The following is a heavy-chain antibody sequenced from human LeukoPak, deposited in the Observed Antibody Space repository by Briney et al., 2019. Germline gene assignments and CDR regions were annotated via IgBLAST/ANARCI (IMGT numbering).Heavy chain of an antibody. V-gene: IGHV3-30*02. Sequence: PGGSLRLSCAASGFTFSSYGMHWVRQAPGKGLEWVAFIRFDGSNKYYADSVKGRFTISRDNSKNTLYLQMKSLRAEDTAVYYCAKSGYNRFDYWGQGTLVTVSS. CDR3: AKSGYNRFDY. J-gene: IGHJ4*02. CDR2: IRFDGSNK. CDR1: GFTFSSYG. D-gene: IGHD5-24*01.